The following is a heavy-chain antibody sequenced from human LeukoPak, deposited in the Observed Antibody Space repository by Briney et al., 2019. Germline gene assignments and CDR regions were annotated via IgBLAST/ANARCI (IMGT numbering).Heavy chain of an antibody. CDR1: GFTFSSYA. CDR2: ISGSGGST. V-gene: IGHV3-23*01. Sequence: GGSLRLSCAVSGFTFSSYAVNWVRQAPGKGLEWVSAISGSGGSTYYADSVKGRFTISRDNSKNTLYPQMNSLRAEDTAVYYCTKGCRYCSGGSQDYWGQGALVAVSS. CDR3: TKGCRYCSGGSQDY. D-gene: IGHD2-15*01. J-gene: IGHJ4*02.